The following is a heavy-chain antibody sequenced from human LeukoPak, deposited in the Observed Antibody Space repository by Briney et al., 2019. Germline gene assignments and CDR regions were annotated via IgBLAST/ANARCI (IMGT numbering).Heavy chain of an antibody. D-gene: IGHD2-15*01. Sequence: GGSLRLSCAASGLTFSSYAMHWVRQAPGKGLEWVAVISYDGSNKYYADSVKGRFTISRDNSKNTLYLQMNSLRAEDTAVYYCARDLLSFLVVVVAATPYFDYWGQGTLVTVSS. CDR2: ISYDGSNK. J-gene: IGHJ4*02. CDR3: ARDLLSFLVVVVAATPYFDY. V-gene: IGHV3-30*04. CDR1: GLTFSSYA.